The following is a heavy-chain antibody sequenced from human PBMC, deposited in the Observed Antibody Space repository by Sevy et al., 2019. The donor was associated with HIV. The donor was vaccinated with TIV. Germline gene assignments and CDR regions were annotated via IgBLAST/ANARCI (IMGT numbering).Heavy chain of an antibody. CDR3: TRALATADTPEYYFDY. J-gene: IGHJ4*02. CDR1: GFTFGDYA. D-gene: IGHD5-12*01. Sequence: GGSLRLSCTSSGFTFGDYAMSWFRQAPGKGLEWVAFIRRNSHEPYGGTTEYAASVKGRLTISRDDSKRIAYLQMNSLKPEDTAVYYCTRALATADTPEYYFDYWGQGILVTVSS. V-gene: IGHV3-49*03. CDR2: IRRNSHEPYGGTT.